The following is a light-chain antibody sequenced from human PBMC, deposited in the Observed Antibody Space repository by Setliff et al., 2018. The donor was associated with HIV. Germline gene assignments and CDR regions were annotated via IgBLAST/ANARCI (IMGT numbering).Light chain of an antibody. Sequence: QSALTQPPSASGTPGQRVTISCSGSSSNIGSNYVYWYQQLPGTAPKLLIYRNNQRPSGVPDRFSGSKSGTSASLAISGLRSEDEADYYCAAWDDSLSSFYVFGTGTK. J-gene: IGLJ1*01. CDR3: AAWDDSLSSFYV. CDR1: SSNIGSNY. V-gene: IGLV1-47*01. CDR2: RNN.